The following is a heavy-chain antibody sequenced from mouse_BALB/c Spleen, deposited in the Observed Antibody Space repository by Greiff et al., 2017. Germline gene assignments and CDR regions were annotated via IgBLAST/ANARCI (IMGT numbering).Heavy chain of an antibody. J-gene: IGHJ1*01. CDR2: ISSGGSYT. Sequence: EVQGVESGGGLVKPGGSLKLSCAASGFTFSSYTMSWVRQTPEKRLEWVATISSGGSYTYYPDSVKGRFTISRDNAKNTLYLQMSSLKSEDTAMYYCTRDYYGYKGVDVWGAGTTVTVSS. D-gene: IGHD1-2*01. CDR1: GFTFSSYT. CDR3: TRDYYGYKGVDV. V-gene: IGHV5-6-4*01.